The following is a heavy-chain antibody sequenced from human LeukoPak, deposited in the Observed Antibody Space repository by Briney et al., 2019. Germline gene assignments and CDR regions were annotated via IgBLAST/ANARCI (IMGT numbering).Heavy chain of an antibody. CDR1: GYTFTSYY. J-gene: IGHJ5*02. Sequence: ASVKVSCKASGYTFTSYYMHWVRQAPGQGLEWMGIINPSGGSTSYAQKFQGRVTMTRDTSTSTVYKELSSLRSEDTAVYYCARERVTANWFDPWGQGTLVTVSS. CDR3: ARERVTANWFDP. CDR2: INPSGGST. D-gene: IGHD2-21*02. V-gene: IGHV1-46*01.